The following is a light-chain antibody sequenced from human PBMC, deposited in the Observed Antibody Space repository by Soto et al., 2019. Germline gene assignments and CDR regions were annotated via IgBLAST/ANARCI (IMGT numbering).Light chain of an antibody. V-gene: IGKV1-5*01. CDR1: QSISTW. CDR2: AAS. CDR3: QQYYSYPRIT. Sequence: DIQMTQSPSTLSASVGDRVTITCRASQSISTWLAWYQQKIGKAPKLLIYAASTLQSGVPSRFSGSGSGTDFTLTISCLQSEDFATYYCQQYYSYPRITFGQGTRLEIK. J-gene: IGKJ5*01.